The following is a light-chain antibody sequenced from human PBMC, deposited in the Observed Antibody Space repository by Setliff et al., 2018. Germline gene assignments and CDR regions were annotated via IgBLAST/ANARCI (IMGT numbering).Light chain of an antibody. CDR1: YSDVGKYNL. CDR3: CSYAGSSTFV. V-gene: IGLV2-23*02. CDR2: DFT. J-gene: IGLJ1*01. Sequence: QSVLTQPASVSGSPGQSITLSCTGTYSDVGKYNLVSWYQQHPGKAPKLILYDFTTRPSGVSDRFSGSKSANTASLTISGLQAEDEADYYCCSYAGSSTFVFGGGTKVTVL.